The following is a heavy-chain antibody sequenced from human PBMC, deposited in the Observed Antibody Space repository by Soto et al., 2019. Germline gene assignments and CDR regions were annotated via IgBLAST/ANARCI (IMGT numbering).Heavy chain of an antibody. Sequence: PGGSLRLSCAASGFTFSSYGMHWVRQAPGKGLEWVAVISYDGSNKYYADSVKGRFTTSRDNSKNTLYLQMNSLRAEDTAVYYCAKKYYDYVWGVGDWGQGTLVTVSS. CDR1: GFTFSSYG. J-gene: IGHJ4*02. CDR2: ISYDGSNK. D-gene: IGHD3-16*01. CDR3: AKKYYDYVWGVGD. V-gene: IGHV3-30*18.